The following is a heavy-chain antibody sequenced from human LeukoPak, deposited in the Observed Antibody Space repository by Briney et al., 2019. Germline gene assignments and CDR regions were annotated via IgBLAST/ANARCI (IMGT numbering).Heavy chain of an antibody. J-gene: IGHJ4*02. CDR2: IQYDGTNK. Sequence: PGGSLRLSCAASGFTFSNYGMYWVRQAPGEGLEWIAFIQYDGTNKYYGDSVKGRFTISRDNSNKTLYLQMNSLRIDDTGVYYCAKVGTGWSLPDHWGRGTLVTVSS. CDR1: GFTFSNYG. V-gene: IGHV3-30*02. D-gene: IGHD6-19*01. CDR3: AKVGTGWSLPDH.